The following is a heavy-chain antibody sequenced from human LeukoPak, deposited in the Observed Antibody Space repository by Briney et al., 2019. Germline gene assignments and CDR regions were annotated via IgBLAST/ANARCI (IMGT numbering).Heavy chain of an antibody. D-gene: IGHD3-9*01. CDR2: IKSKTDGGTT. CDR1: ALTFSNAW. J-gene: IGHJ4*02. Sequence: GGSLRLSCAASALTFSNAWMNWVRQAPGKGLEWVGRIKSKTDGGTTDYAAPVKGRFTISRDDSKNTLYLQMNSLKTEDTAVYYCTTEKGEYYDILTGYYRRMYYFDYWGQGTLVTVSS. V-gene: IGHV3-15*01. CDR3: TTEKGEYYDILTGYYRRMYYFDY.